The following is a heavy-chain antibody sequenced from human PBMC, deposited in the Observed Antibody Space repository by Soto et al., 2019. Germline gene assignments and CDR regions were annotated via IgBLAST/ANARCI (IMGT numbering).Heavy chain of an antibody. V-gene: IGHV3-64*02. CDR2: ISRSGDRT. J-gene: IGHJ4*02. Sequence: QLVESGEGLVQPGGSLRLSCAASGFTFSSYNIHWIRQAPGKGLEFVSAISRSGDRTYYADSVKGRFTITRDNSKNTVWLQMGSLRAEDMAVYYCARARCSSGQCYYFDYWGRGALVSVSS. CDR1: GFTFSSYN. D-gene: IGHD2-15*01. CDR3: ARARCSSGQCYYFDY.